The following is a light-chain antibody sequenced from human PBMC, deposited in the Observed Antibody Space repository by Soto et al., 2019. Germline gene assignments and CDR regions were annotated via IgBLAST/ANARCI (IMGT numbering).Light chain of an antibody. CDR3: HQYNNWPPWT. Sequence: EIVLTQSPATLSLSPGERATLSCRASQSVSSYLAWYQQKPGQAPRLLIYDASIRATGIPARFSGSGSGTDFTLTINSLEPEDFAVYYCHQYNNWPPWTFGQGTKVEIK. CDR2: DAS. J-gene: IGKJ1*01. V-gene: IGKV3-11*01. CDR1: QSVSSY.